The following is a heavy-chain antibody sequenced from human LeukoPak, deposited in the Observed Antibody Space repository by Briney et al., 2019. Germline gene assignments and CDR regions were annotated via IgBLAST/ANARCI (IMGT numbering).Heavy chain of an antibody. CDR3: AELGITMIGGV. D-gene: IGHD3-10*02. J-gene: IGHJ6*04. V-gene: IGHV3-48*04. CDR1: GFTFSSYG. Sequence: GGTLRLSCAASGFTFSSYGMNWVRQAPGKGLEWVSYISSSGSTIYYADSVKGRFAISRDNAKNSLYLQMNSLRAEDTAVYYCAELGITMIGGVWGKGTTVTISS. CDR2: ISSSGSTI.